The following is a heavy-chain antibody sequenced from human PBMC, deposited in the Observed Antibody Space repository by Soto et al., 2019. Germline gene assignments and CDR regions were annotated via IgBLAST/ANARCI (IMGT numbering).Heavy chain of an antibody. D-gene: IGHD5-12*01. V-gene: IGHV4-59*01. CDR2: IYYSGST. CDR1: GGSISSYY. J-gene: IGHJ6*02. Sequence: QVQLQESGPGLVKPSETLSLTCTVSGGSISSYYWSWIRQPPGKGLEWIGYIYYSGSTNYNPSLKSRVTISVDTSKNQFSLKLSSVTAADTAVYSCARGGLGYSGYDPYYYYYYGMDVWGQGTTVTVSS. CDR3: ARGGLGYSGYDPYYYYYYGMDV.